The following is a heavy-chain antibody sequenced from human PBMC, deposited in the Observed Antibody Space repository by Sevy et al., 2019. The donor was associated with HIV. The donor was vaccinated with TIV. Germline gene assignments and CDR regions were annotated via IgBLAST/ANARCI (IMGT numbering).Heavy chain of an antibody. Sequence: SETLSLTCTVSGGSISSGGYYWSWIRQHPGKGLEWIGYIYYSGSTYYNPSLKSRVTISVDTSKNQFSLKLSSVTAADTAVYYCAGVHSRGITIVRGSSYYHYGMDVWGQGTTVTVSS. CDR2: IYYSGST. CDR1: GGSISSGGYY. CDR3: AGVHSRGITIVRGSSYYHYGMDV. D-gene: IGHD3-10*01. V-gene: IGHV4-31*03. J-gene: IGHJ6*02.